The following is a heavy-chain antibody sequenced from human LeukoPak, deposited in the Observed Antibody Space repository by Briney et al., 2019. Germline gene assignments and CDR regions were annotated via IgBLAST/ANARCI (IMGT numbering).Heavy chain of an antibody. Sequence: GSLILSCAASGFTFSSYGMHWVRQAPGKGLEWVAFIRYDGSNKYYADSVKGRFTISRDNSKNTLYLQMNSLRAEDTAVYYCSVSWLAGGIFDYWGQGTLVTVSS. D-gene: IGHD1-14*01. V-gene: IGHV3-30*02. CDR2: IRYDGSNK. J-gene: IGHJ4*02. CDR3: SVSWLAGGIFDY. CDR1: GFTFSSYG.